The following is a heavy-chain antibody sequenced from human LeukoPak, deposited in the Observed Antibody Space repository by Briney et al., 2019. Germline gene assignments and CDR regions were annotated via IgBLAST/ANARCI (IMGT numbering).Heavy chain of an antibody. J-gene: IGHJ4*02. D-gene: IGHD2-2*03. Sequence: SETLSLTCTVSGASISSYYWSWIRQPPGKGLEWIGYIYSSGSTNYNPSLKSRVTISVDPSNNRFSLKLSSVTAADTAVYYCARHEDGYCSSTSCYGNWGQGTLVTVSS. CDR1: GASISSYY. V-gene: IGHV4-59*08. CDR3: ARHEDGYCSSTSCYGN. CDR2: IYSSGST.